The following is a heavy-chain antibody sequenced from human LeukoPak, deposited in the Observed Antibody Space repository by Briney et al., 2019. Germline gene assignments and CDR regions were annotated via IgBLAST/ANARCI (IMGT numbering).Heavy chain of an antibody. V-gene: IGHV3-30*04. CDR2: ISYDGSNK. CDR3: ARELHLYCSSTSCYFLLQLNDYYYGMDV. J-gene: IGHJ6*02. Sequence: QPGRSLRLSCAASGFTFSSYAMHWVRQAPGKGLEWGAVISYDGSNKYYADSVKGRFTVSRDNSKNTLYLQMNSLRAEDTAVYYCARELHLYCSSTSCYFLLQLNDYYYGMDVWGQGTTVTVSS. CDR1: GFTFSSYA. D-gene: IGHD2-2*01.